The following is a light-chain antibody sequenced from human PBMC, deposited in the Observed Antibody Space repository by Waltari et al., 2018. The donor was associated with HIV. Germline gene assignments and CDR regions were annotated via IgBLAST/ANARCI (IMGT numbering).Light chain of an antibody. J-gene: IGLJ2*01. CDR3: SSYADSDTPVV. Sequence: QSALAQPPSASGSAGQSVTISCTGTSSDVGAYNYVSWYQQHPCKSPKLIIYDVTMRPSWVPDRFSGSKSGNTASLTVSGLQGEDEADYYCSSYADSDTPVVFGGGTKLTVL. CDR1: SSDVGAYNY. CDR2: DVT. V-gene: IGLV2-8*01.